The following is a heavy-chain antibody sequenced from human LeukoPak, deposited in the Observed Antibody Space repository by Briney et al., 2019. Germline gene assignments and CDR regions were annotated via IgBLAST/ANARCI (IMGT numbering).Heavy chain of an antibody. CDR2: IQYDGSKK. Sequence: PGGSLRLSCAASGFTFSSYGMHWVRQTPGKGLEWVAFIQYDGSKKYNAGSVKGRFTISRDNSRNTLYLQLNSLRAEDAAVYFCAKGIGFSFDYGGQGTLVTVSS. CDR1: GFTFSSYG. D-gene: IGHD3-10*01. V-gene: IGHV3-30*02. J-gene: IGHJ4*02. CDR3: AKGIGFSFDY.